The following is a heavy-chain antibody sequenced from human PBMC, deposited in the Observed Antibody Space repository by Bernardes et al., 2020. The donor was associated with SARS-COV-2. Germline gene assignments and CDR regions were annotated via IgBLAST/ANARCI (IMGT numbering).Heavy chain of an antibody. Sequence: GGSLRLSCEASGFTFSRNAMTWVRQAPGKGLEWVSVISRSGGSKYSAYSVKGRFTISRDNSNNTLYLEMNSLKTEDTAIYCCAKCIQGSYAMDVWGQGTTVTVSS. CDR1: GFTFSRNA. J-gene: IGHJ6*02. V-gene: IGHV3-23*01. D-gene: IGHD5-18*01. CDR3: AKCIQGSYAMDV. CDR2: ISRSGGSK.